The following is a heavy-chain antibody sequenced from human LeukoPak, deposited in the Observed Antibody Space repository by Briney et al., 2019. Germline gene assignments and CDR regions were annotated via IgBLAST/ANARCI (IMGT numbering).Heavy chain of an antibody. V-gene: IGHV4-39*02. Sequence: PSETLSLTCTVSGGALINDNFYWGWVRPPPGRGLAWIVSINYRGTTYYNPSLARRATISVDTSKTHLSLRLSYLAAADTAVYYCERLSDHWSQGTLVTVSS. CDR1: GGALINDNFY. J-gene: IGHJ4*02. CDR3: ERLSDH. CDR2: INYRGTT.